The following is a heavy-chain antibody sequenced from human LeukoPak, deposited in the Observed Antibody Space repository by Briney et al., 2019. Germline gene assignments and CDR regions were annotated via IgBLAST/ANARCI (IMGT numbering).Heavy chain of an antibody. Sequence: SETLSLTCTVSGGSISSSSYYWGWIRQPPGKGLEWIGSIYYSGSTYYNPSLKSRVTISVDTSKNQFSLKLSSLTDADTAVYYCARLKWWELPLDYWGQGTLVTVSS. J-gene: IGHJ4*02. CDR1: GGSISSSSYY. CDR2: IYYSGST. V-gene: IGHV4-39*01. D-gene: IGHD1-26*01. CDR3: ARLKWWELPLDY.